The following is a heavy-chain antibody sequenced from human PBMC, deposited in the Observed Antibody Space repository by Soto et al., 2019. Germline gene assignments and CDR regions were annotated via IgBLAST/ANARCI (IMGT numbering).Heavy chain of an antibody. D-gene: IGHD3-10*01. CDR2: IYYSGST. V-gene: IGHV4-30-4*01. CDR3: ASGSCYRPLRYYYGMDV. Sequence: QVQLQESGPGLVKPSQTLSLTCTVSGGSISSGDYYWSWIRQPPGKGLEWIGYIYYSGSTYYNPSLKSRVTISVDTSKNQFSLKLSSVTSADTAVYCCASGSCYRPLRYYYGMDVWGQGTTVTVSS. J-gene: IGHJ6*02. CDR1: GGSISSGDYY.